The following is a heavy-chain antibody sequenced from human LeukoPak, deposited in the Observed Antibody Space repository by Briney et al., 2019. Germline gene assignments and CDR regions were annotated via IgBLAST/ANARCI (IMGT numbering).Heavy chain of an antibody. D-gene: IGHD3-9*01. V-gene: IGHV1-8*01. J-gene: IGHJ6*02. CDR2: TNPNSGNT. CDR1: GYTFTSYD. CDR3: ARVSEYFDWLVEGIYYYYGMDV. Sequence: ASVKVSCKASGYTFTSYDINWVRQATGQGLEWMGWTNPNSGNTGYAQKFQGRVTMTRNTSISTAYMELSSLRSEDTAVYYCARVSEYFDWLVEGIYYYYGMDVWGQGTTVTVSS.